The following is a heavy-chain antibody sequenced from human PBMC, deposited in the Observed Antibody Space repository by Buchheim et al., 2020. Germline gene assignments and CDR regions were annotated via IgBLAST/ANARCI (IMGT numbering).Heavy chain of an antibody. CDR2: SYYSGST. CDR1: GGSISSSSYY. J-gene: IGHJ4*02. Sequence: QLQLQESGPGLVKPSETLSLTCTVSGGSISSSSYYWGWIRQPPGKGLEWIGSSYYSGSTYYNASLMSRLTISVDTSKNQVSLTLSSVTAADTAVYYCAVLPPLLIAAAGTRDLYYFDYWGQGTL. CDR3: AVLPPLLIAAAGTRDLYYFDY. V-gene: IGHV4-39*01. D-gene: IGHD6-13*01.